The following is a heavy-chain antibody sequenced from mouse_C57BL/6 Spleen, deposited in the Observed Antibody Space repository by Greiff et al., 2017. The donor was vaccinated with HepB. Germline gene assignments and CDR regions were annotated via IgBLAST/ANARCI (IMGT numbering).Heavy chain of an antibody. V-gene: IGHV1-50*01. CDR3: ARGDSWYFDV. J-gene: IGHJ1*03. CDR1: GYTFTSYW. CDR2: IDPSDSYT. D-gene: IGHD3-3*01. Sequence: QVQLQQPGAELVKPGASVKLSCKASGYTFTSYWMQWVKQRPGQGLEWIGEIDPSDSYTNYNQKFKGKATLTVDTSSSTAYMQLSSLTSEDSAVYYRARGDSWYFDVWGTGTTVTVSS.